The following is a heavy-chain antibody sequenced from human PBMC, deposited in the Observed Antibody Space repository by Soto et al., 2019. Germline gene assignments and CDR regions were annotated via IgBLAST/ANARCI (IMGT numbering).Heavy chain of an antibody. D-gene: IGHD2-2*01. CDR3: AKDRGYCSSTSCYVYYYYGMDV. V-gene: IGHV3-23*01. Sequence: GGSLRLSCAASGFTFSSYAMSWFRQAPGKGLEWVSAISGSGGSTYYADSVKGRFTISRDNSKNTLYLQMNSLRAEDTAVYYCAKDRGYCSSTSCYVYYYYGMDVWGQGTTVTVSS. CDR1: GFTFSSYA. J-gene: IGHJ6*02. CDR2: ISGSGGST.